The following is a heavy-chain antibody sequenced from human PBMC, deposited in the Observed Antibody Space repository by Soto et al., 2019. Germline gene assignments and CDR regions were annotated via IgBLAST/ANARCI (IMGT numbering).Heavy chain of an antibody. CDR2: IIPIFGTA. CDR1: GGTFSSYA. J-gene: IGHJ5*02. CDR3: ARERDREESTAGPLYSSSWYTEHHNWFDP. D-gene: IGHD6-13*01. Sequence: SVKVSCKASGGTFSSYAISWVRQAPGQGLEWMGGIIPIFGTANYAQKFQGRVTITADESTSTAYMELSSLRSEDTAVYYCARERDREESTAGPLYSSSWYTEHHNWFDPRGQGTLVTVSS. V-gene: IGHV1-69*13.